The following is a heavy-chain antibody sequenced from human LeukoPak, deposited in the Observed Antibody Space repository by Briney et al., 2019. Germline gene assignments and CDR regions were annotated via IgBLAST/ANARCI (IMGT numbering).Heavy chain of an antibody. V-gene: IGHV4-34*01. CDR2: INHSGST. CDR1: GGSFSGYY. J-gene: IGHJ4*02. Sequence: SETLSLTCAVYGGSFSGYYWSWIRQPPGKGLEWIGEINHSGSTNYNPSLKSRVTISVDRSKNQFSLKLSSATAADTAVYYCARGEYYFDYWGQGTLVTVSS. CDR3: ARGEYYFDY.